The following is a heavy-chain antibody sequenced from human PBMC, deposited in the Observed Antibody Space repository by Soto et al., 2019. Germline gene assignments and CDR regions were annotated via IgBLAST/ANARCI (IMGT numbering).Heavy chain of an antibody. V-gene: IGHV3-23*01. CDR3: ARDYVLFAGWFDP. CDR1: GFTFSNYA. CDR2: ISGSGDST. J-gene: IGHJ5*02. D-gene: IGHD3-16*01. Sequence: PGGSLRLSCAASGFTFSNYAMSWVRQAPGKGLQWVSVISGSGDSTYYADSVKGRFTISRDNSKNTLYMQMNSLRADDTAVYYCARDYVLFAGWFDPWGQGTQVTVSS.